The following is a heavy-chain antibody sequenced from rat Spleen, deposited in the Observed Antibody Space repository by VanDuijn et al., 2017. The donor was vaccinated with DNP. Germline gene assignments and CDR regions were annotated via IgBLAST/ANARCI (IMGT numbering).Heavy chain of an antibody. Sequence: EVQLQESGPGLVKPSQSLSLTCSVTGYSITRNYWGWIRKFPGNKMEYIGHISYSGATNYNPSLKSRISITRDTSKNQFFLHLSSVTTEDTATFYCARWRIGPHYFDYWGQGVMVTVSS. V-gene: IGHV3-1*01. CDR1: GYSITRNY. D-gene: IGHD1-11*01. CDR2: ISYSGAT. J-gene: IGHJ2*01. CDR3: ARWRIGPHYFDY.